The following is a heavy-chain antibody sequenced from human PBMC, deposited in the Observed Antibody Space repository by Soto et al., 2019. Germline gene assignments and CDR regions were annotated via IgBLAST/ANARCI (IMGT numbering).Heavy chain of an antibody. Sequence: SETLSLTCSVYGRSISSYYWSWIRQPPGKGLEWIGYIYDSGSTNYNPSLKSRVTISVDTSKNQFSLKLTSVTAADTAVYYCEAPPRYWGQGTLVTVS. CDR3: EAPPRY. J-gene: IGHJ4*02. D-gene: IGHD6-6*01. V-gene: IGHV4-59*01. CDR1: GRSISSYY. CDR2: IYDSGST.